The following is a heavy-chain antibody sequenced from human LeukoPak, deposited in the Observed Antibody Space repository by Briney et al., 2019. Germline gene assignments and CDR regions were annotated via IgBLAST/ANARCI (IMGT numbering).Heavy chain of an antibody. CDR3: ARGRRIAAAGSDI. Sequence: SQTLSLTCTVSGGSISSGGYYWSWIRQPPGKGLEWIGYIYYNGSTNYNPSLKSRVTISVHTSKNQFSLRLSSVTAADTAVYYCARGRRIAAAGSDIWGQGTMVTVSS. J-gene: IGHJ3*02. D-gene: IGHD6-13*01. CDR2: IYYNGST. V-gene: IGHV4-61*08. CDR1: GGSISSGGYY.